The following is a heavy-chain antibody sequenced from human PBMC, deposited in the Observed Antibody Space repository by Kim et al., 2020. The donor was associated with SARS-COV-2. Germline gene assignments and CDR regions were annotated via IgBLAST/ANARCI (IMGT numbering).Heavy chain of an antibody. V-gene: IGHV1-69*13. CDR3: AGLWFRELFPGYYYMDV. J-gene: IGHJ6*03. Sequence: SVKVCCKASGGTFSSYAISWVRQATGQGLEWMGGIIPIFGTANYAQKFQGRVTITADESTSTAYMELSSLRSEDTAVYYCAGLWFRELFPGYYYMDVWGKGTTVTVSS. D-gene: IGHD3-10*01. CDR2: IIPIFGTA. CDR1: GGTFSSYA.